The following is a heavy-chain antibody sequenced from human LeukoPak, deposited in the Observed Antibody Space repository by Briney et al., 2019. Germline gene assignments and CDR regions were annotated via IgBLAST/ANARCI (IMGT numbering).Heavy chain of an antibody. CDR2: IYYSGST. Sequence: PSETLSLTCTVTGGSISSGGYYWSWIRQHPGKGLEWIGYIYYSGSTYYNPSLKSRVTISVDTSENQFSLKLSSVTAADTAVYYCARDLVGLYYFDYWGQGTLVTVSS. D-gene: IGHD2-15*01. V-gene: IGHV4-31*03. CDR3: ARDLVGLYYFDY. J-gene: IGHJ4*02. CDR1: GGSISSGGYY.